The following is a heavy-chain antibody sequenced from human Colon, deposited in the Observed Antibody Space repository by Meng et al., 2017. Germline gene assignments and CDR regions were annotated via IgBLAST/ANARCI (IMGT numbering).Heavy chain of an antibody. D-gene: IGHD1-14*01. CDR1: GFNFNTYA. Sequence: QVLLVECGGGVVQPGRSLRLSCVASGFNFNTYAMHWVRQAPGKGLEWVAVISSDANYKYYAASVQGRFSISRDNSENTVYLQMNSLRPEDMSTYYCASSHNLYLVYWGQGTLVTVSS. J-gene: IGHJ4*02. V-gene: IGHV3-30*01. CDR3: ASSHNLYLVY. CDR2: ISSDANYK.